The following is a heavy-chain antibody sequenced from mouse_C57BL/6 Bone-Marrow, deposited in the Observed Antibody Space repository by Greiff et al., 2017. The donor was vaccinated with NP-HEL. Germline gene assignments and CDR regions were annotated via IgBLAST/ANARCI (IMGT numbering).Heavy chain of an antibody. CDR3: ARSSDGYYVRDY. CDR1: GYTFTSYW. J-gene: IGHJ4*01. V-gene: IGHV1-64*01. Sequence: QVQLQQPGAELVKPGASVKLSCKASGYTFTSYWMHWVKQRPGQGLEWIGMIHPNSGSTNYNEKFKSKATLTVDKSSSTAYMQLSSLTSEDSAVYYCARSSDGYYVRDYWGQGTSVTVSS. CDR2: IHPNSGST. D-gene: IGHD2-3*01.